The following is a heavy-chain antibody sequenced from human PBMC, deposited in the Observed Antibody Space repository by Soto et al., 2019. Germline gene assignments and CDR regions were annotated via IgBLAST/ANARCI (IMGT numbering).Heavy chain of an antibody. CDR3: AGGPDGSYSSSWQPYYYGMDV. CDR2: IIPIFGTA. V-gene: IGHV1-69*12. D-gene: IGHD6-13*01. CDR1: GGTFSSYA. J-gene: IGHJ6*02. Sequence: QVQLVQSGAEVKKPGSSVKVSCKASGGTFSSYAISWVRQAPGQGLEWMGGIIPIFGTANYAQKFQGRVTITADDSTSTAYMELSSRRSGDTAVYYWAGGPDGSYSSSWQPYYYGMDVWGQGTTVTVSS.